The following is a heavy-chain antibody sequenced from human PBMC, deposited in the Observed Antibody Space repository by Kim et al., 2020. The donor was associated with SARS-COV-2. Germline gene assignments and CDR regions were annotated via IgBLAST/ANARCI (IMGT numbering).Heavy chain of an antibody. Sequence: SVKVSCKASGGTFSNYAISWVRQAPGQGLEWMGGIIPIFGTANYAQKFQGRVTITADESTSTAYMELSSLRSEDTAVYYCAREGEEVQFGRRAFDYWGQGTLVTVSS. CDR3: AREGEEVQFGRRAFDY. CDR1: GGTFSNYA. D-gene: IGHD3-10*01. CDR2: IIPIFGTA. V-gene: IGHV1-69*13. J-gene: IGHJ4*02.